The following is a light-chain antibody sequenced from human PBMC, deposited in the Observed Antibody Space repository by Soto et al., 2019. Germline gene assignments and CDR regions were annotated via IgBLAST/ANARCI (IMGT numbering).Light chain of an antibody. CDR3: QQSYITPPIT. CDR2: AAS. CDR1: QSVSRY. V-gene: IGKV1-39*01. J-gene: IGKJ5*01. Sequence: DVQMTQSPSSLSALVGDRVTITCRASQSVSRYLNWYRHKPGKAPKLLINAASNLRSGVPSRFSGSGSGTDFTLTIDGLQPEDFAVYYCQQSYITPPITFGQGTRLELK.